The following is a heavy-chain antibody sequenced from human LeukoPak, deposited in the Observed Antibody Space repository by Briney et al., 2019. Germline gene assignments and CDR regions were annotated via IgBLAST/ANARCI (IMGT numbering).Heavy chain of an antibody. CDR2: IYSTGST. CDR1: GGSISSYY. Sequence: SETLSLTCTVSGGSISSYYWSWIRQPAGKGLEWIGRIYSTGSTNYNPSLKSRVTMSVDTSKNQFSLRLRSVTAADTAVYYCERQIASAGRAGFAFGGQGALVTV. J-gene: IGHJ4*02. D-gene: IGHD6-13*01. CDR3: ERQIASAGRAGFAF. V-gene: IGHV4-4*07.